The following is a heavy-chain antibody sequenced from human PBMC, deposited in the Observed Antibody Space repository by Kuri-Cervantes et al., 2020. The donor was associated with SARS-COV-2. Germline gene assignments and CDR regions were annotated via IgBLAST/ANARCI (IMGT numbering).Heavy chain of an antibody. CDR3: ARGASGYERYYCYYGMDV. V-gene: IGHV4-34*01. Sequence: ESLKISCAVYGGSFSDYYWSWVRQPPGKGLEWIGEINHSGNTNYDPSLKSRVTISIDTSKNQFSLKLSSVTAADTAVYYCARGASGYERYYCYYGMDVWGQGTTVTVSS. J-gene: IGHJ6*02. CDR2: INHSGNT. CDR1: GGSFSDYY. D-gene: IGHD5-12*01.